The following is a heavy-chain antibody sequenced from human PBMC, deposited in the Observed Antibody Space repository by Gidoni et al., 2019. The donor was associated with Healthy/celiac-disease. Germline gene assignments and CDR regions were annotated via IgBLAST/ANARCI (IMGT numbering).Heavy chain of an antibody. D-gene: IGHD6-13*01. J-gene: IGHJ3*02. V-gene: IGHV3-48*03. CDR2: ISSSGSTI. Sequence: EVQLVESGVGLVQPGGSLRLSCAASGFTFSSSEMNWVRQAPGKGLAWVSYISSSGSTIYYADSVKGRFTISRDNAKNLLYLQMNSLRAEDTAVYYCAREEGRGIAAASAFDIWGQGTMVTVSS. CDR3: AREEGRGIAAASAFDI. CDR1: GFTFSSSE.